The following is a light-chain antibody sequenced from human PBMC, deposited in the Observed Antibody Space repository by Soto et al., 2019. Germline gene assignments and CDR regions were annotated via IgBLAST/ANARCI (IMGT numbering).Light chain of an antibody. CDR1: QSISNN. J-gene: IGKJ1*01. CDR2: AAS. CDR3: QQSFSPLWT. V-gene: IGKV1-39*01. Sequence: DIQMTQSPSSLSAPLGDRVTTTCRPIQSISNNLNWYQQKPGKAPKLLIYAASSMQSGVPSRFSGSGSETDFTLTISSLQPDDSATYYCQQSFSPLWTFGQGTKVEV.